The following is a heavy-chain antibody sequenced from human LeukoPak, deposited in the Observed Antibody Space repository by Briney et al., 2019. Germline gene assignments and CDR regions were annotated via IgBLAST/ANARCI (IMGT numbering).Heavy chain of an antibody. D-gene: IGHD3-22*01. V-gene: IGHV3-7*01. CDR1: GFTFSSYA. Sequence: GGSLRLSCAASGFTFSSYAMSWVRQAPGKGLEWVANIKQDGNEKYYVDSVKGRFTISRDNAKNSLYLQTNSLRAEDTAMYYCAREGGYFDSSGHYYSDAFDFWGQGTMVTVSS. J-gene: IGHJ3*01. CDR2: IKQDGNEK. CDR3: AREGGYFDSSGHYYSDAFDF.